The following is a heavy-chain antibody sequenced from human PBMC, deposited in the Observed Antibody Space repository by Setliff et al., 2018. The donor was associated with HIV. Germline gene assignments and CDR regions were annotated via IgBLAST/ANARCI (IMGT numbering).Heavy chain of an antibody. V-gene: IGHV1-69-2*01. CDR2: VDPEDGKT. CDR3: ERDFEGMSTIDGFED. J-gene: IGHJ5*01. Sequence: ASVKVSCKVSGYTFTDYYLHWVQQAPAKGLEWMGLVDPEDGKTIYAQEFQGRVTITADESTSTVYMALSSLTSEDTAVYYCERDFEGMSTIDGFEDWGQGTLVTVSS. D-gene: IGHD1-1*01. CDR1: GYTFTDYY.